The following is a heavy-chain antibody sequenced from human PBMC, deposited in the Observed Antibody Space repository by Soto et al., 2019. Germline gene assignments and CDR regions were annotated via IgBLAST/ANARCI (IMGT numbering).Heavy chain of an antibody. CDR2: IYHSGRT. CDR1: GGSISNGYYY. J-gene: IGHJ4*02. D-gene: IGHD2-15*01. CDR3: ARWVEVSLDYFDS. Sequence: QVQLQESGPGLVKPSQTLSLTCTVSGGSISNGYYYWSWVRQNPGKGLEWIGHIYHSGRTYYNPSLKRRVTISVDTSKNQLSLNLSSVTAADTAVYYCARWVEVSLDYFDSWGQGTPVTVSS. V-gene: IGHV4-31*03.